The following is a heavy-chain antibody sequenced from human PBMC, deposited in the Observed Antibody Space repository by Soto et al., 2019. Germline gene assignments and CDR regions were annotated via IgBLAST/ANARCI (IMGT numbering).Heavy chain of an antibody. Sequence: KTSETLSLTCAVYGGSFSSYYWSWIRQPPGKGLEWIGEINHSGSTNYNPSLKSLITIAEDTSKDQAAPKMSSVTAANTAANYCARGRIQRYSSGGSCDLSAVDLDVWGQGTLVTVSS. V-gene: IGHV4-34*01. D-gene: IGHD2-15*01. J-gene: IGHJ6*02. CDR1: GGSFSSYY. CDR3: ARGRIQRYSSGGSCDLSAVDLDV. CDR2: INHSGST.